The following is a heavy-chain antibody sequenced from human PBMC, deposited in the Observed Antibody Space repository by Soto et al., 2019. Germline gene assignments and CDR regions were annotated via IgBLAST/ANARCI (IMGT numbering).Heavy chain of an antibody. CDR3: ARDHRAAAGFLPCDC. D-gene: IGHD6-13*01. CDR1: GYTFTSYG. CDR2: SSAYNGNT. J-gene: IGHJ4*02. Sequence: QVQLVQSGAEVKKPGASVKVSCKASGYTFTSYGISWVRQAPGQGLEWMGWSSAYNGNTNYAQKLQGRVTMTTDTSTSTAYKELRSLRSDDTAVDYCARDHRAAAGFLPCDCWGQGTLVTVSS. V-gene: IGHV1-18*01.